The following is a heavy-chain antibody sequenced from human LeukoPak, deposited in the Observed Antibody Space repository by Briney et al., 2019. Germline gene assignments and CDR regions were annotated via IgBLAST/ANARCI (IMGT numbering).Heavy chain of an antibody. D-gene: IGHD2-21*02. CDR1: GNTFTSYD. V-gene: IGHV1-8*01. CDR2: MNPNTGNA. J-gene: IGHJ3*02. CDR3: ARCTGGDCGGAFDM. Sequence: ASVKVSCKTSGNTFTSYDINWLRQATGQGLEWMGWMNPNTGNADSAQKFQGRVTMTSNISISTAHMELSSLRSEDTALYYCARCTGGDCGGAFDMWGQGTMVTVSS.